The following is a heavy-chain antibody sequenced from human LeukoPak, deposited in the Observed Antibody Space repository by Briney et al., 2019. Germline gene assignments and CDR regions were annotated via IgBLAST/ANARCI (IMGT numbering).Heavy chain of an antibody. J-gene: IGHJ4*02. CDR1: GGPFSGYY. V-gene: IGHV4-34*01. CDR2: INHSGSA. D-gene: IGHD3-22*01. CDR3: ARARGDYYDSSGYYSAFDY. Sequence: SETLSLTCAVYGGPFSGYYWSWIRQPPGKGLEWIGEINHSGSANYNPSLKSRVTISVDMSNNQFSLKLNSVTAADTAVYYCARARGDYYDSSGYYSAFDYWGQGTLVTVSS.